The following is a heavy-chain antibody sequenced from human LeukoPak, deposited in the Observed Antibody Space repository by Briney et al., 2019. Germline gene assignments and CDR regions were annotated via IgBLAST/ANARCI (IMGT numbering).Heavy chain of an antibody. J-gene: IGHJ4*02. D-gene: IGHD3-9*01. Sequence: GESLKISCKGSGYNFTSYWIGWVRQMPGKGLEWMGIIYPGDSDTRYSPSFQGQVTISADKSISTAYLQWSSLKASDTAMYYCARPVENFDWFFDYWGQGTLVTVSS. CDR2: IYPGDSDT. CDR3: ARPVENFDWFFDY. CDR1: GYNFTSYW. V-gene: IGHV5-51*01.